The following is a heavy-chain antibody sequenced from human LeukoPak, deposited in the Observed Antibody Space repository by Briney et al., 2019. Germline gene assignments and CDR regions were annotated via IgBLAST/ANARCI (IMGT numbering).Heavy chain of an antibody. CDR2: ISAYNGNT. D-gene: IGHD3-22*01. Sequence: ASVKVSCKASGYTFTNYGISWVRQAPGQGLERMGWISAYNGNTNYAQKLQGRVTMTTDTSTSTAYMELRSLRSDDTAVYYCARFVEQPPPSLGLYYFDYWGQGTLVTVSS. CDR1: GYTFTNYG. CDR3: ARFVEQPPPSLGLYYFDY. V-gene: IGHV1-18*01. J-gene: IGHJ4*02.